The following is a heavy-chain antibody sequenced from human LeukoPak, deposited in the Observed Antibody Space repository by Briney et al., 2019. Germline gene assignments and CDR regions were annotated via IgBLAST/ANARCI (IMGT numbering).Heavy chain of an antibody. D-gene: IGHD3-16*01. Sequence: SVKVSCKASGYTFTSNYIHWVRQAPGQGLEWMGGIIPIFGTANYAQKFQGRVTITADESTSTAYMELSSLRSEDTAVYYCAREGGVFKWGMDVWGQGTTVTVSS. V-gene: IGHV1-69*13. CDR2: IIPIFGTA. CDR3: AREGGVFKWGMDV. J-gene: IGHJ6*02. CDR1: GYTFTSNY.